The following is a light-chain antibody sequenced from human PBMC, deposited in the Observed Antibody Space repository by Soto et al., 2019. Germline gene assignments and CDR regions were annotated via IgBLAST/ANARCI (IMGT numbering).Light chain of an antibody. V-gene: IGLV7-43*01. J-gene: IGLJ2*01. Sequence: QAVVTQEHSLTVSPGGTVTLTCASGTGAVTSGDYPNWFQQKPGQAPRALIYGTSNKHSWTPARFSGHRLGGKAALTLSGVQPEDEAEYYCLLYYGGAQLVFGGGTQLTVL. CDR2: GTS. CDR3: LLYYGGAQLV. CDR1: TGAVTSGDY.